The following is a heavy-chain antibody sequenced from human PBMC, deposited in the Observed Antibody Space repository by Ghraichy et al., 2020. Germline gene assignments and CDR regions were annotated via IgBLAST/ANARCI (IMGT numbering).Heavy chain of an antibody. CDR2: IKQDGSEK. CDR3: ARDSHGDYRDNWFDP. CDR1: AFTFSNYW. D-gene: IGHD4-17*01. Sequence: GGSLRLSCAASAFTFSNYWMTWVRQAPGKGLEWVANIKQDGSEKYYVDSVKGRFTISRDNAKNSLYLQMNSLRAEDTAVYYCARDSHGDYRDNWFDPWGQGTLVTVSS. V-gene: IGHV3-7*01. J-gene: IGHJ5*02.